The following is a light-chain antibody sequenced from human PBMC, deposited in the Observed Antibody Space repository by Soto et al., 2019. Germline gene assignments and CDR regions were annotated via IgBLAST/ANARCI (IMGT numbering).Light chain of an antibody. V-gene: IGKV3-15*01. J-gene: IGKJ1*01. CDR3: QQSNDWWT. Sequence: EIVLTHSPATLSVSPWDRATLSCRASQSVSNNLAWYQQKPGQAPRLLIYGASTRATGIPARFSGSGSGTEFTLTISSLQSEDFAVYYCQQSNDWWTFGQGTKVDI. CDR2: GAS. CDR1: QSVSNN.